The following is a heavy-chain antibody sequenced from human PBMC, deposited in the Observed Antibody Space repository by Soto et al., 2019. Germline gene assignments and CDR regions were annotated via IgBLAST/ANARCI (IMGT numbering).Heavy chain of an antibody. J-gene: IGHJ4*02. CDR3: AIPPPIEVAGPDY. Sequence: SGTLSLTCGVSGGSLSGATYSWNWIRQPPGKGLEWIGYIFPSGTTYYNPSLKSRVTISIDVSKNRFSLNLDSVTAADTAVHYCAIPPPIEVAGPDYWGQGTLVTVSS. CDR1: GGSLSGATYS. V-gene: IGHV4-30-2*01. CDR2: IFPSGTT. D-gene: IGHD6-19*01.